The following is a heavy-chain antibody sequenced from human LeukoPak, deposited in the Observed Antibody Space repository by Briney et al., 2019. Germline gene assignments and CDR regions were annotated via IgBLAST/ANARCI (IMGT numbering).Heavy chain of an antibody. CDR3: ATGPIMITFGGPGHPEAFDI. V-gene: IGHV1-69*13. CDR1: GGTFSSYA. D-gene: IGHD3-16*01. J-gene: IGHJ3*02. CDR2: IIPIFGTA. Sequence: SVKVSCKASGGTFSSYAISWVRQAPGQGLECMGGIIPIFGTANYAQKFQGRVTITADESTSTAYMELSSLRSEDTAVYYCATGPIMITFGGPGHPEAFDIWGQGTMVTVSS.